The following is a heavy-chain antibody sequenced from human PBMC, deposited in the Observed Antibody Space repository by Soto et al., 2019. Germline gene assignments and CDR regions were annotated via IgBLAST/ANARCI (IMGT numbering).Heavy chain of an antibody. CDR1: GNDFGMYW. V-gene: IGHV5-51*01. D-gene: IGHD1-26*01. J-gene: IGHJ3*02. Sequence: GASLKISCQVSGNDFGMYWIAWVRQTPGRGLEWVGFIYPGDSETRYSPSFEGHVTTPADRSSKTAYLQWRGLKASATATSYCARPRRAIVATTDPLDIWGQGTKVTVSS. CDR2: IYPGDSET. CDR3: ARPRRAIVATTDPLDI.